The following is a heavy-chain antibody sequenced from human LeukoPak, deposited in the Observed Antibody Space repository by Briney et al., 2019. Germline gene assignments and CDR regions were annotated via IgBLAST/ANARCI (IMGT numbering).Heavy chain of an antibody. CDR2: INPNSGGT. CDR3: AHSSTY. Sequence: ASVKVSCKASGYTFTGYYIHWVRQAPGQGLEWMGWINPNSGGTEYAQKFQGRVTMTRDTSISTAYMELTRLTSDDAAVYYCAHSSTYWGQGTLVTVSS. V-gene: IGHV1-2*02. CDR1: GYTFTGYY. J-gene: IGHJ4*02.